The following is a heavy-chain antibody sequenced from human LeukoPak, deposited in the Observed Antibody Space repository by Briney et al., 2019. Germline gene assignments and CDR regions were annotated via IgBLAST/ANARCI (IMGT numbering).Heavy chain of an antibody. CDR2: IYTSGST. V-gene: IGHV4-4*07. CDR1: GGSISSYY. D-gene: IGHD3-3*01. CDR3: ARDYRRGATIFGVVTPSWYFDL. Sequence: TSETLSLTCTVSGGSISSYYWSWIRQPAGKGLEWIGRIYTSGSTNYNPSLKSRVTISVDKSKNQFSLKLSSVTAADTAVYYCARDYRRGATIFGVVTPSWYFDLWGRGTLATVSS. J-gene: IGHJ2*01.